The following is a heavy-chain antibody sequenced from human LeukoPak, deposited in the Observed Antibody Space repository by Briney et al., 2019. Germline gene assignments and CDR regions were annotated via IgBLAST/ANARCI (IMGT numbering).Heavy chain of an antibody. Sequence: PGGSLRLSCAASGFTVSNSHMRWVRQAPGKGLEWVAVIYSGGSTYYADSVKGRFTISRDNSENTVYIEMNNLRAEDTAVYYCVRGQVTMAVWGQGTLVTVSA. V-gene: IGHV3-53*01. J-gene: IGHJ4*02. CDR1: GFTVSNSH. D-gene: IGHD3-10*01. CDR3: VRGQVTMAV. CDR2: IYSGGST.